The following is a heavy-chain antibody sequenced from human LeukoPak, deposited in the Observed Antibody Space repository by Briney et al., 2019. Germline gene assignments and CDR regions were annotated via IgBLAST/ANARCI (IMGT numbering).Heavy chain of an antibody. D-gene: IGHD2-15*01. CDR1: GFTFNTYS. CDR3: ARARASGRSGFDY. Sequence: GGSLRLSCAASGFTFNTYSMNWVRQAPGKGLEWISYISSGSSTIYYADSVKGRFTISRDNAKNSLYLQMNSLRDEDTAVYYCARARASGRSGFDYWGQGTLVTVSS. CDR2: ISSGSSTI. J-gene: IGHJ4*02. V-gene: IGHV3-48*02.